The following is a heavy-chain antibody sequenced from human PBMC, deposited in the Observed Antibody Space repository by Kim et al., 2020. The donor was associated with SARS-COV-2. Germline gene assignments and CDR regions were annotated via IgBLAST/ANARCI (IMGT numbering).Heavy chain of an antibody. V-gene: IGHV3-48*03. CDR1: GFTFSSYE. CDR3: ARDEEEWITMVRGVQP. D-gene: IGHD3-10*01. CDR2: ISSSGSTI. J-gene: IGHJ5*02. Sequence: GGSLRLSCAASGFTFSSYEMNWVRQAPGKGLEWVSYISSSGSTIYYADSVKGRFTISRDNAKNSLYLQMNSLRAEDTAVYYCARDEEEWITMVRGVQPWGQGTLVTVSS.